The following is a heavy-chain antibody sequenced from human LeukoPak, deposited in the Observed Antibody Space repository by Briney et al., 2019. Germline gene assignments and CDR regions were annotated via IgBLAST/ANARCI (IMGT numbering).Heavy chain of an antibody. CDR3: VRGPSFGDFVDYLDS. V-gene: IGHV3-7*01. D-gene: IGHD4-17*01. CDR2: IKQGGNTK. CDR1: GFTFSSHW. Sequence: GGSLRLSCAASGFTFSSHWMTWVRLAPGKGLEWVSHIKQGGNTKHYVGSVKGRFTISRDDAQNTLYLQMNSLRDDDTAVYYCVRGPSFGDFVDYLDSWGQGTRVTVSS. J-gene: IGHJ4*02.